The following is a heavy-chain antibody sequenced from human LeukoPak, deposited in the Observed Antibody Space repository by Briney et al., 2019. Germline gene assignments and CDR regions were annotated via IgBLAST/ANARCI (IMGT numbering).Heavy chain of an antibody. D-gene: IGHD1-7*01. Sequence: GGSLRLYCAASGFSFSSYAMNWVRQAPGKGLEWVSVISGSGGSTYYADSVKGRFTISRDNSKNTLDLQMNSLRAEDTAVYYCASPRITGTSRPFDYWGQGTLVTVSS. CDR3: ASPRITGTSRPFDY. J-gene: IGHJ4*02. CDR1: GFSFSSYA. CDR2: ISGSGGST. V-gene: IGHV3-23*01.